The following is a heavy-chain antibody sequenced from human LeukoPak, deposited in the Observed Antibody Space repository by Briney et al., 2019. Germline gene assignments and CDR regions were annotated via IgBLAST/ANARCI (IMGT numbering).Heavy chain of an antibody. CDR2: IYHSGST. J-gene: IGHJ3*02. D-gene: IGHD3-3*01. CDR1: GGSISSGGYY. V-gene: IGHV4-30-2*01. Sequence: PSETLSLTCTVSGGSISSGGYYWSWIRQPPGKGLEWIGYIYHSGSTYYNPSLKSRVTISVDRSKNQFSLKLSSVTAADTAVYYCARALRPYAFDIWGQGTMVTVSS. CDR3: ARALRPYAFDI.